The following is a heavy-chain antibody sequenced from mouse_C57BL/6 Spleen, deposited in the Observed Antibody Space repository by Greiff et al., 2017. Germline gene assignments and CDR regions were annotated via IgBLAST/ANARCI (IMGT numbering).Heavy chain of an antibody. CDR1: GYTFTSYW. J-gene: IGHJ2*01. Sequence: QVQLQQPGAELVKPGASVKLSCKASGYTFTSYWMHWVKQRPGQGLEWIGMIHPNSGSTNYNEKLKSKATLTVDKSASTAYMQLSSLTSEDSAVYYYARDGYYDDYWGQGTTLTVSA. V-gene: IGHV1-64*01. CDR3: ARDGYYDDY. CDR2: IHPNSGST. D-gene: IGHD2-3*01.